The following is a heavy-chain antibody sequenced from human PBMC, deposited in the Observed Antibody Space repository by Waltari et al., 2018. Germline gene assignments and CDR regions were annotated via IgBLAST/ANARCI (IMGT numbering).Heavy chain of an antibody. J-gene: IGHJ2*01. D-gene: IGHD3-10*01. Sequence: QVQLVQSGAEVKKPGSSVKVSCKASGGTFSSYAISWVRQAPGQGLEWMGRIIPIFGTANYAQKFQGRVTITADKSTRTAYMELSSLRSEDTAVYYCAITMVQGVIYWYFDLWGRGTLVTVSS. CDR2: IIPIFGTA. CDR3: AITMVQGVIYWYFDL. CDR1: GGTFSSYA. V-gene: IGHV1-69*08.